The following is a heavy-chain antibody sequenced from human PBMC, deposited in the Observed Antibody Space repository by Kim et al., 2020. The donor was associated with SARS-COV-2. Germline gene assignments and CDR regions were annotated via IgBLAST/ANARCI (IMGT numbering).Heavy chain of an antibody. CDR1: GFTFSSYA. CDR2: ISGSGGST. V-gene: IGHV3-23*01. D-gene: IGHD1-26*01. J-gene: IGHJ4*02. Sequence: GGSLILSCAASGFTFSSYAMSWVRQAPGKGLEWVSAISGSGGSTYYADSVKGRFTISRDNSKNTLYLQMNSLRAEDTAVYYCAKGGVVGVTTEYWGQGTLVTVSS. CDR3: AKGGVVGVTTEY.